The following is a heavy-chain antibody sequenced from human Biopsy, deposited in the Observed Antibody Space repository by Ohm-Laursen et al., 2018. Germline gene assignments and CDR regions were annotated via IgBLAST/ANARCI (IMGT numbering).Heavy chain of an antibody. J-gene: IGHJ6*02. Sequence: GSLRLSCAASGFTFDDYGMHWVRQAPGKGLEWVSLISWDDSTTYYADSVKGRFTISRDNGKNSLYLQMNSLRAEDIALYYCARAFRGQYFYYYYGMDVWGQGTTVTVSS. CDR3: ARAFRGQYFYYYYGMDV. CDR2: ISWDDSTT. D-gene: IGHD3-9*01. V-gene: IGHV3-43D*04. CDR1: GFTFDDYG.